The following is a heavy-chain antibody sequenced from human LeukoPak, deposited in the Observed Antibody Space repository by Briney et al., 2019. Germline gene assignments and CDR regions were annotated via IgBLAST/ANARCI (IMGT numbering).Heavy chain of an antibody. Sequence: PGGSLRLSCAASGFTFSSYWMSWVRQAPGKGLEWVANIKQDGSERYYVDSVKGRFTISRDNAKNSLYLQMNSLRAEDTAVYYCARDNRDYVHALDAYYYYMDVWGKGTTVTVSS. CDR2: IKQDGSER. CDR1: GFTFSSYW. CDR3: ARDNRDYVHALDAYYYYMDV. J-gene: IGHJ6*03. D-gene: IGHD3-10*02. V-gene: IGHV3-7*01.